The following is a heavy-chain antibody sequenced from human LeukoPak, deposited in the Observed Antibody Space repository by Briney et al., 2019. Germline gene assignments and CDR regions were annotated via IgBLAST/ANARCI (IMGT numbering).Heavy chain of an antibody. CDR3: AKARAAPSDFDY. D-gene: IGHD6-13*01. CDR1: GFTFSSFG. Sequence: GGSLRLSCAASGFTFSSFGMHWVRQAPGKGLEWVAVISSDGSNQNYAGSVKGRFSVSRDNSKDTLYLQMNGLRAEDTAVYYCAKARAAPSDFDYWGQGALVTVSS. V-gene: IGHV3-30*18. CDR2: ISSDGSNQ. J-gene: IGHJ4*02.